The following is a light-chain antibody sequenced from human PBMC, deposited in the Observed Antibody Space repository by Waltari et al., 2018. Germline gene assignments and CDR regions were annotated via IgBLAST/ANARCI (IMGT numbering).Light chain of an antibody. J-gene: IGKJ2*01. V-gene: IGKV3-11*01. CDR1: QSVNHY. CDR2: DAS. Sequence: EIVLTQSPATLSLSPGDRATLSCRASQSVNHYLAWYQQKPGQAPRLLIYDASNRATATPARFSGSGSGTDFTLTISSLEPEDFAVYYCHHRSSWPYTFGQGTKLEIK. CDR3: HHRSSWPYT.